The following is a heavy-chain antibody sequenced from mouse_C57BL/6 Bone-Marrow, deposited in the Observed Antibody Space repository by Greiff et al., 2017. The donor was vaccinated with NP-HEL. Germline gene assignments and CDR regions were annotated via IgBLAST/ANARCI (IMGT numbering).Heavy chain of an antibody. CDR1: GFSFNTYA. D-gene: IGHD2-4*01. V-gene: IGHV10-1*01. CDR2: IRSKSNNYAT. CDR3: VRHWGLRQAY. J-gene: IGHJ3*01. Sequence: EVKLMESGGGLVQPKGSLKLSCAASGFSFNTYAMNWVRQAPGKGLEWVARIRSKSNNYATYYADSVKDRFTISRDDSESMLYLQMNNLKTEDTAMYYCVRHWGLRQAYWGQGTLVTVSA.